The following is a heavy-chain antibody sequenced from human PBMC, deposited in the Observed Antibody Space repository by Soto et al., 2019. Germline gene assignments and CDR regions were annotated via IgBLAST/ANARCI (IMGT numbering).Heavy chain of an antibody. D-gene: IGHD3-3*01. Sequence: GGSLRLSCAASGFTFSSYWMSWVRQAPGKGLEWVANIKQDGSEKYYVDSVKGRFTISRDNAKNSLYLQMNSLRAEDTAVYYCARDHFPNTYYDFWSGYFYFWGQGTLVTVSS. J-gene: IGHJ4*02. CDR3: ARDHFPNTYYDFWSGYFYF. CDR1: GFTFSSYW. V-gene: IGHV3-7*01. CDR2: IKQDGSEK.